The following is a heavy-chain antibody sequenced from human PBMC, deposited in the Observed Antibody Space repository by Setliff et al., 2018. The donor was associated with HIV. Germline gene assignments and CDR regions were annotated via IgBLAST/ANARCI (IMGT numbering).Heavy chain of an antibody. D-gene: IGHD2-2*01. CDR2: INTDGSST. Sequence: GGSLRLSCAASGFTFDDYTMHWVRPAPGKGLAWVSRINTDGSSTHYADSVKGRFTISRDNAKNRLYLQMNSLRAEDTAVYYCTRGTSDFPGVDYWGQGTLVT. V-gene: IGHV3-74*01. CDR1: GFTFDDYT. CDR3: TRGTSDFPGVDY. J-gene: IGHJ4*02.